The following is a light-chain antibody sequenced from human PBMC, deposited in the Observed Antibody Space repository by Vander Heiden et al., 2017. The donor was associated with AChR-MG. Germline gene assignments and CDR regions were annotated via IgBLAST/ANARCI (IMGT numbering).Light chain of an antibody. Sequence: DMQVTQSPSSLSASVGDRVTITCRASQSIDKFLNWYQQKPGKAPRLLLYAASSLQSGVPSRFRGSGSGTDFTFTITGLQPDDFATYFCQQSYIAPYTFGQGTKLEIK. V-gene: IGKV1-39*01. CDR1: QSIDKF. J-gene: IGKJ2*01. CDR2: AAS. CDR3: QQSYIAPYT.